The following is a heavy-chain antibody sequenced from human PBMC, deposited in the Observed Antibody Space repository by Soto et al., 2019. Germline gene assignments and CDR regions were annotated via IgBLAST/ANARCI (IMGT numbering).Heavy chain of an antibody. V-gene: IGHV3-74*03. CDR1: GFTFKTYW. J-gene: IGHJ2*01. CDR3: ARDYGDYWYIDL. D-gene: IGHD4-17*01. CDR2: INNGGSST. Sequence: EVQLVESGGGLVQPGESLRLSCAASGFTFKTYWMYWVRQAPGKGLVWVSRINNGGSSTTYADSVKGRFTISRDNAENTLYLQMNSLRVDDTAVYYCARDYGDYWYIDLWGRGTLVTVSS.